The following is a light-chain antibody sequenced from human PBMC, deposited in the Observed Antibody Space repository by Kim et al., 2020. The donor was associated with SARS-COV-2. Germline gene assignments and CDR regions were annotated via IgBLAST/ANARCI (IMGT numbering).Light chain of an antibody. J-gene: IGLJ3*02. CDR2: SND. CDR3: AVWDDRLNVWL. CDR1: RPNVGINT. V-gene: IGLV1-44*01. Sequence: ELTQPPSTSGTPGQRVTISCSGSRPNVGINTVNWFQQFPVTAPKLLIYSNDQRPSGVPDRFSGSKSGTSASLAISGLQSADEADYYCAVWDDRLNVWLFGGGTQLTVL.